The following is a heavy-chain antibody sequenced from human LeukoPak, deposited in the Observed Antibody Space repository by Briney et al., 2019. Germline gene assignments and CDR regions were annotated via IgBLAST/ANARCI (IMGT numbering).Heavy chain of an antibody. V-gene: IGHV1-24*01. Sequence: VASVTVSCKVSGYTLTELSMHWVRQAPGKGLEWMGGFDPEDGETIYAQKFQGRVTMTEDTSTDTAYMELSSLRSEDTAVYYCTQEVTTYDSSGYYPYNWFDPWGQGTLVTVSS. D-gene: IGHD3-22*01. CDR3: TQEVTTYDSSGYYPYNWFDP. J-gene: IGHJ5*02. CDR2: FDPEDGET. CDR1: GYTLTELS.